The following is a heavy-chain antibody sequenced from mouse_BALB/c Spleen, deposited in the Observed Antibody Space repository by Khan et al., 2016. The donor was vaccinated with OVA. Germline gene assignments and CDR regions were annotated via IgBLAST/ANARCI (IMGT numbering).Heavy chain of an antibody. Sequence: QVQLKQSGAELARPGASVKMSCKASGYTFISYTIHWIKKRPGQGLEWIGYINPSNGYTNYNQKFNDKATLTTDKSSNTAYLQLSSLTSDDSAVYSGVGGGACRGSGGWFAFWVKENLVVVSA. V-gene: IGHV1-4*01. CDR3: VGGGACRGSGGWFAF. J-gene: IGHJ3*01. D-gene: IGHD1-1*02. CDR1: GYTFISYT. CDR2: INPSNGYT.